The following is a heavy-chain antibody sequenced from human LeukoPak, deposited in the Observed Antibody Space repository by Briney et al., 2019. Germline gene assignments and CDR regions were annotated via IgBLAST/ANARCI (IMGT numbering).Heavy chain of an antibody. CDR1: GGSISSSGYY. J-gene: IGHJ5*01. CDR3: ARGHNSGWYNWFDS. Sequence: PSETLSLTCTVSGGSISSSGYYWGWIRQPPGKGLEWIGTIYYSGSTQYNPSLKSRVTISVDTSKDQFSLTVSSVTAADTAVYYCARGHNSGWYNWFDSWGQGTLVTVSS. D-gene: IGHD6-19*01. V-gene: IGHV4-39*07. CDR2: IYYSGST.